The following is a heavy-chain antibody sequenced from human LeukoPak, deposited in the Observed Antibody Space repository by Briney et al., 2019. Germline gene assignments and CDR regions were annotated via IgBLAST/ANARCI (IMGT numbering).Heavy chain of an antibody. CDR3: AKFFDPSGGASGWTWTMDC. CDR1: GFTFSSYS. V-gene: IGHV3-21*04. Sequence: GGSLRLSCAASGFTFSSYSMNWVRQAPGKGLEWVSSISSSSSYIYYADFAKGRFSISRDNSENTLYLQMYSLRAEDTAVYHCAKFFDPSGGASGWTWTMDCWGQGTLVIVSS. D-gene: IGHD6-25*01. CDR2: ISSSSSYI. J-gene: IGHJ4*02.